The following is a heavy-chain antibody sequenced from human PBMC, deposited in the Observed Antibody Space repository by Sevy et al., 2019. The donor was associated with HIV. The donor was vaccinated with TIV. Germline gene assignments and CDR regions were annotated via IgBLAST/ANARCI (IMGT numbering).Heavy chain of an antibody. CDR1: SGSFSGYY. V-gene: IGHV4-34*01. D-gene: IGHD2-15*01. CDR2: INHSGGT. J-gene: IGHJ3*02. Sequence: SETLSLTCAVYSGSFSGYYWSWIRQPPGKGLEWIGEINHSGGTNYNPSLKSRVAISVDTSRNHFSLKLNSVTAADTAVYYCARHCTGSSCSHAFDIWGQGTMVTVSS. CDR3: ARHCTGSSCSHAFDI.